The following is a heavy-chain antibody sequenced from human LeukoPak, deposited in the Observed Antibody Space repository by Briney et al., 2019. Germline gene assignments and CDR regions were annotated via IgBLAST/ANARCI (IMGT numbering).Heavy chain of an antibody. CDR3: ARRMDRYNWNFDY. D-gene: IGHD1-20*01. Sequence: PGESLKISCKGSGYNFTSYWIGWVRQMPGKGLEWMGIIYPGDSDTRYSPSFQGQVTISADKSISTAYLQWSSLKASDTAMYYCARRMDRYNWNFDYWGQGTLVTVSS. CDR1: GYNFTSYW. CDR2: IYPGDSDT. V-gene: IGHV5-51*01. J-gene: IGHJ4*02.